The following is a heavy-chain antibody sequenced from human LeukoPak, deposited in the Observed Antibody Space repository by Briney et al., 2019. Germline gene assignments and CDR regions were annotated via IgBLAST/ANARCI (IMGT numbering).Heavy chain of an antibody. D-gene: IGHD3-3*01. CDR2: IYTSGST. V-gene: IGHV4-4*07. CDR1: GGSISSYY. CDR3: ARVLGAPGVLVWLFTPGAFDI. J-gene: IGHJ3*02. Sequence: PSETLSLTCTVSGGSISSYYWSWLRQPAGKGLEWIGRIYTSGSTNYNPSLKSRVTTSVATSKNQFSLKLSSVTAADTAVYYCARVLGAPGVLVWLFTPGAFDIWGQGTMVTVSS.